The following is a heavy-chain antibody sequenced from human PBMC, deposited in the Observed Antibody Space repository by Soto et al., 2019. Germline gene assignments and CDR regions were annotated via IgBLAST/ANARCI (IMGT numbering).Heavy chain of an antibody. Sequence: ASVKASCKASGYTFTSYAMHWVHQAPGQRLEWMGWINAGNGNTKYSQKFQGRVTITRDTSASTAYMELSSLRSEDTAVYYCASSNIVAAPYGMDVWGQGTTVTVSS. CDR3: ASSNIVAAPYGMDV. V-gene: IGHV1-3*01. J-gene: IGHJ6*02. D-gene: IGHD6-13*01. CDR2: INAGNGNT. CDR1: GYTFTSYA.